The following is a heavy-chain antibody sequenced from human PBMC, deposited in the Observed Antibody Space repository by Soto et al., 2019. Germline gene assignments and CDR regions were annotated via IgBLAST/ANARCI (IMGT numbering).Heavy chain of an antibody. CDR3: VRDRADFSSTYYHYFSV. CDR2: IYSTGTT. CDR1: GTSVRHFY. V-gene: IGHV4-4*07. Sequence: PSETLSLTCKVSGTSVRHFYWSWIRQSAGKGLEWIGRIYSTGTTNFNPSLKSRLTMSMDMSKNQVSLNLTSVTAADTAVYYCVRDRADFSSTYYHYFSVWGRGTLVTGLL. D-gene: IGHD6-13*01. J-gene: IGHJ2*01.